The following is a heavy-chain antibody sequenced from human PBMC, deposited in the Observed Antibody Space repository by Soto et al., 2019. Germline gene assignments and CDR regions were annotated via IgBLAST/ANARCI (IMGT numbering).Heavy chain of an antibody. Sequence: QVQLQESGPGLVKPSQTLSLTCTVSGGSISSGGYYWSWIRQHPGKGLEWIGYIYYSGSTYYNPSLKSRVTISVDTSKNQFSLKLSSVTAADTAVYYCAREDCSGGSCYSRHFDYWGQGTLVTVSS. CDR3: AREDCSGGSCYSRHFDY. J-gene: IGHJ4*02. D-gene: IGHD2-15*01. CDR1: GGSISSGGYY. CDR2: IYYSGST. V-gene: IGHV4-31*03.